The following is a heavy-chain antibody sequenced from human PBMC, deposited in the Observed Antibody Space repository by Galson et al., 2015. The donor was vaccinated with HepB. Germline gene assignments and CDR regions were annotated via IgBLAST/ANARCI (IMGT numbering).Heavy chain of an antibody. CDR3: ANPGSSSGWYLDY. CDR2: IRYDGSNK. J-gene: IGHJ4*02. CDR1: GFTFSSYG. D-gene: IGHD6-19*01. Sequence: SLRLSCAASGFTFSSYGMHWVRQAPGKGLEWVAFIRYDGSNKYYADSVKGRFTISRDNSKNTLYLQMNSLRAEDTAVYYCANPGSSSGWYLDYWGQGTLVTVSS. V-gene: IGHV3-30*02.